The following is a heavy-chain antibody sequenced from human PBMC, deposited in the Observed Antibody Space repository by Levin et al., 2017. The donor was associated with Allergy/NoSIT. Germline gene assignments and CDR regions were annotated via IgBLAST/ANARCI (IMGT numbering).Heavy chain of an antibody. CDR1: GFTFSSYD. CDR2: IGTAGDT. Sequence: GGSLRLSCAASGFTFSSYDMHWVRQATGKGLEWVSAIGTAGDTYYPGSVKGRFTISRENAKNSLYLQMNSLRAGDTAVYYCARGRRTHQADDFWSGYGADGFDPWGQGTLVTVSS. J-gene: IGHJ5*02. CDR3: ARGRRTHQADDFWSGYGADGFDP. V-gene: IGHV3-13*01. D-gene: IGHD3-3*01.